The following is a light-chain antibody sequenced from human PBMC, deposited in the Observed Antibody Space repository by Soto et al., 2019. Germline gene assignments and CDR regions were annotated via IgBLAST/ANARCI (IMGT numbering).Light chain of an antibody. CDR3: CSYAGNPYV. V-gene: IGLV2-23*01. J-gene: IGLJ1*01. CDR1: SSDVGSYNS. CDR2: EGS. Sequence: QSVLTQPASVSGSPGKSIAISCTGTSSDVGSYNSVSWYQQHPGKAPKLMIYEGSKRPSGVSDRFSGSKSGNTASLTISGLQAEDEADYYFCSYAGNPYVFGTGTKLTVL.